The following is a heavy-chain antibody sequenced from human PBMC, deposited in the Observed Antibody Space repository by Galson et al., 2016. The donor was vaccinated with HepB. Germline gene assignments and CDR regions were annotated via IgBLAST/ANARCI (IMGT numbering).Heavy chain of an antibody. D-gene: IGHD3-10*01. J-gene: IGHJ5*02. Sequence: SLRLSCAASGFTFSGFLMGWVRQTPEKGLEWVANIKQDGSENNYVDSVEGRFTISRDNARNSLYLQMNSLRAEDTAMYYCARVSNWYGANSWGQGTLVTVSS. V-gene: IGHV3-7*04. CDR1: GFTFSGFL. CDR2: IKQDGSEN. CDR3: ARVSNWYGANS.